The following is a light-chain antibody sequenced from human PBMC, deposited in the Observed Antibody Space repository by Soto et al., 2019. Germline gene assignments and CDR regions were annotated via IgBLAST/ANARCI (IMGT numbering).Light chain of an antibody. J-gene: IGKJ1*01. V-gene: IGKV3-20*01. CDR1: QTIGRTY. CDR2: GAS. Sequence: EIVLTQSPVTPSLSPGETATLSRRASQTIGRTYLAWYQQKPGQAPRLLIYGASSRATGIPDRFSGSGSGTDFSLIIRRLEPDDFAVYYCQKYGNFWTFGQGTKVDIK. CDR3: QKYGNFWT.